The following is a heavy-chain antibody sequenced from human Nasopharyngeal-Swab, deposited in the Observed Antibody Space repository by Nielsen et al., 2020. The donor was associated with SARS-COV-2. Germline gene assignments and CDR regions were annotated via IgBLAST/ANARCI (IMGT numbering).Heavy chain of an antibody. CDR2: MNPNSGNT. CDR3: ATTHKSTYYDFWSGYSNSYYYYMDV. D-gene: IGHD3-3*01. J-gene: IGHJ6*03. Sequence: ASVKVSCKASGYTFTSYDINWVLQAPGQGLEWMGWMNPNSGNTGYAQKFQGRVTMTRNTSISTAYMELSSLRSEDTAVYYCATTHKSTYYDFWSGYSNSYYYYMDVWGKGTTVTVSS. CDR1: GYTFTSYD. V-gene: IGHV1-8*01.